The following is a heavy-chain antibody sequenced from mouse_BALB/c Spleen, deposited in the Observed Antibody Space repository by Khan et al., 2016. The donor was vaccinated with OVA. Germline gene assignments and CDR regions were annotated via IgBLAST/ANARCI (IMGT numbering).Heavy chain of an antibody. CDR2: IYPGTDNS. J-gene: IGHJ2*01. Sequence: VQLQESGAELVRPGASVKLSCKTSGYIFTSYWIHWVKQRSGQGLEWIARIYPGTDNSYYNEKFKDKATLTADKSSSTAYMQLSSLKSEDSDVYFCARGDALYHFDHWGQGTTLTVSS. CDR1: GYIFTSYW. CDR3: ARGDALYHFDH. V-gene: IGHV1S132*01.